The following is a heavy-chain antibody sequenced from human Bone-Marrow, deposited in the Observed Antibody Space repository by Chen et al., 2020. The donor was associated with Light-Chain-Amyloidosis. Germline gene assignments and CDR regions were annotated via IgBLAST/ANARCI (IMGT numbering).Heavy chain of an antibody. J-gene: IGHJ3*02. Sequence: QVQLVESGGGVVQPGRSLRLSCAASGFTFRSHGMHWFRQAPGKGLEWVAIIWYDGSKKYYADSVKGRFTISRDNSKNTLYLQMNSLRAEDTALYYCARFYGDYYGFDIWGQGTMVTVSS. CDR3: ARFYGDYYGFDI. CDR2: IWYDGSKK. D-gene: IGHD4-17*01. V-gene: IGHV3-33*01. CDR1: GFTFRSHG.